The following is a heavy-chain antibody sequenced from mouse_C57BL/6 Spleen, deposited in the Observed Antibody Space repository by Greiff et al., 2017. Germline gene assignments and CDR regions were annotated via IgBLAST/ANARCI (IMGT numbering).Heavy chain of an antibody. Sequence: QVQLQQSGPELVKPGASVKISCKASGYAFSSSWMNWVQQRPGKGLEWIGRIYPGDGDTNYNGKFKGKATLTADKSSSTAYMQLSSLTSEDSAVYFCARDYYGSSCAYWGQGTLVTVSA. CDR3: ARDYYGSSCAY. D-gene: IGHD1-1*01. CDR2: IYPGDGDT. V-gene: IGHV1-82*01. J-gene: IGHJ3*01. CDR1: GYAFSSSW.